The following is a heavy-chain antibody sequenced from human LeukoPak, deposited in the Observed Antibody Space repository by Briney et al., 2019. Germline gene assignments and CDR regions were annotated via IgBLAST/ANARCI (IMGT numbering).Heavy chain of an antibody. V-gene: IGHV1-24*01. Sequence: SVQVSCKVSGYTLTELSMHWVRPAPGKGLEWMGGFDPEDGETIYAKKFQGRVTMTEDTSTDTAYMELSSLRSEDTAVYYCARDSQDSSGYYYVYYFDYWGQGTLVTVSS. J-gene: IGHJ4*02. CDR2: FDPEDGET. CDR1: GYTLTELS. CDR3: ARDSQDSSGYYYVYYFDY. D-gene: IGHD3-22*01.